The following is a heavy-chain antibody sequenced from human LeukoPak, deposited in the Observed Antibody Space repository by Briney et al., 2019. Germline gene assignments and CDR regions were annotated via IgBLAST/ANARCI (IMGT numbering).Heavy chain of an antibody. CDR2: IYHSGST. J-gene: IGHJ5*02. D-gene: IGHD1/OR15-1a*01. Sequence: SGTLSLTCAVSGGSISSSNRWSWVRQPPGKGLEWIGEIYHSGSTNYNPSLKSRVTISVDKSKNQFSLKLSSVTAADTAVYYCARCLNNNQNNWFDPWGQGTLVTVSS. CDR3: ARCLNNNQNNWFDP. CDR1: GGSISSSNR. V-gene: IGHV4-4*02.